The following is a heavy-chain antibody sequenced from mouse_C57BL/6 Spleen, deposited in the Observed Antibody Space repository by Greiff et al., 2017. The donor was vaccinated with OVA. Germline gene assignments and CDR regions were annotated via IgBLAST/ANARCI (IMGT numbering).Heavy chain of an antibody. J-gene: IGHJ4*01. D-gene: IGHD1-1*01. Sequence: VQLQQSGAELVRPGSSVKLSCKASGYTFTSYWMDWVKQRPGQGLEWIGNIYPSDSETHYNQKFKDKATLTVDKSSSTAYMQLSSLTSEDSAVYYCARGTTTVVATVYYAMDYWGQGTSVTVSS. CDR1: GYTFTSYW. CDR2: IYPSDSET. V-gene: IGHV1-61*01. CDR3: ARGTTTVVATVYYAMDY.